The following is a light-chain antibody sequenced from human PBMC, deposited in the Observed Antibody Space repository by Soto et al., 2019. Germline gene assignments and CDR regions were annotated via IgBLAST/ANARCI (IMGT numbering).Light chain of an antibody. CDR3: QHYCSSPPWT. J-gene: IGKJ1*01. CDR1: QSVSTRY. V-gene: IGKV3-20*01. Sequence: EIVLTQSPGTLSLSPGERATLSCRASQSVSTRYLAWYQQKPGQAPRLLIYGASSRATVVPDRFSGSGSGTDFSRTISRLEPEDFAVYYCQHYCSSPPWTFGQGTKVEI. CDR2: GAS.